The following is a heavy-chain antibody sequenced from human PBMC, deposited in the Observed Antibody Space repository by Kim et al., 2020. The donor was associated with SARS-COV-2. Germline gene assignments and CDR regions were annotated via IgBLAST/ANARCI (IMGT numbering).Heavy chain of an antibody. J-gene: IGHJ4*02. Sequence: SETLSLTCAVYGGSSSGYYWSWIRQPPGKGLEWIGEINHSGSTNYNPSLKSRVTISVDTSKNQFSLKLSSVTAADTAVYYCARKPRYSSRAVPFDYWGQGTLVTVSS. CDR1: GGSSSGYY. CDR3: ARKPRYSSRAVPFDY. V-gene: IGHV4-34*01. CDR2: INHSGST. D-gene: IGHD6-13*01.